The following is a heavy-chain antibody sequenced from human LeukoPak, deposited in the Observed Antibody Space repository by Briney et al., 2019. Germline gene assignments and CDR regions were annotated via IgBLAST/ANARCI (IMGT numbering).Heavy chain of an antibody. Sequence: SETLSLTCAVYGGSLSAYYWTWIRQPPGKGLEWIGEINHGGSTNYNPSLKSRVTISVDTSKNQFSLKLSSVTAADTAVYYCARGRLFCSGGSCYSPWFDPWGQGTLVTVSS. CDR1: GGSLSAYY. D-gene: IGHD2-15*01. J-gene: IGHJ5*02. V-gene: IGHV4-34*01. CDR2: INHGGST. CDR3: ARGRLFCSGGSCYSPWFDP.